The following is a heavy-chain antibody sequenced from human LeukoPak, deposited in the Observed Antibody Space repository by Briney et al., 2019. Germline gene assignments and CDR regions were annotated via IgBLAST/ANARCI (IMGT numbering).Heavy chain of an antibody. CDR2: IYYSGST. Sequence: PSETLSLTCTVSGGSISSYYWSWIRQPPGKGLEWIGYIYYSGSTNYNPSLKSRVTISVDTSKNQFSLKLSSVTAADTAVYYCARARPGIAAPFDYWGQGTLVTVSS. V-gene: IGHV4-59*01. D-gene: IGHD6-13*01. CDR1: GGSISSYY. CDR3: ARARPGIAAPFDY. J-gene: IGHJ4*02.